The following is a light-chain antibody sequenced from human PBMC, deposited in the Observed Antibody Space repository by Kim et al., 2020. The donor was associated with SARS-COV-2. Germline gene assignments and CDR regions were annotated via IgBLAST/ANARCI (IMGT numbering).Light chain of an antibody. CDR2: NTN. V-gene: IGLV8-61*01. CDR1: SGSVSTNYY. J-gene: IGLJ2*01. Sequence: QTVVTQEPSFSVSPGGTVTLTCGLNSGSVSTNYYPSWYQQTPGQAPRTLIYNTNTRSSGVPNRFSGSFLGNKAALTITGAQADDESVYYCVLYMGSGISVFGGGTQLTVL. CDR3: VLYMGSGISV.